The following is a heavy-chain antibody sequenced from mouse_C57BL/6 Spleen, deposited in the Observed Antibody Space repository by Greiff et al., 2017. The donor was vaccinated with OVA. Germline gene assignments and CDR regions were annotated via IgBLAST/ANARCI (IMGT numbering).Heavy chain of an antibody. CDR2: IWSGGST. Sequence: VQLVESGPGLVQPSQSLSITCTVSGFSLTSYGVHWVRQSPGKGLEWLGVIWSGGSTDYNAAFISRLSISKDNSKSQVFFKMNSLKADDTAIYYCARKGYYGSSGAMDYWGQGTSVTVSS. CDR3: ARKGYYGSSGAMDY. J-gene: IGHJ4*01. CDR1: GFSLTSYG. V-gene: IGHV2-2*01. D-gene: IGHD1-1*01.